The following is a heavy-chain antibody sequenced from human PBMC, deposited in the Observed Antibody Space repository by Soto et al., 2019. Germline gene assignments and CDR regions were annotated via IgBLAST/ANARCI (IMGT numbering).Heavy chain of an antibody. J-gene: IGHJ6*02. CDR2: IRIRASGGTA. V-gene: IGHV3-49*03. CDR3: ALWEHWVSNSYYYGLDV. CDR1: GFTFADYA. D-gene: IGHD1-26*01. Sequence: GGSLRLSCATSGFTFADYALNWIRQAPGRGLEWVGFIRIRASGGTAEYAASVKGRFTISRDDSKSIAYLQMNSLTTEDTAVYYCALWEHWVSNSYYYGLDVWGQGTTVTVSS.